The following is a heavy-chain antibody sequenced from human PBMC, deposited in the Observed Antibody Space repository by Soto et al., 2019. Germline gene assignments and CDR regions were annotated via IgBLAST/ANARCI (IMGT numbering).Heavy chain of an antibody. CDR1: GGSISSGGYY. CDR3: AREHRGIVGATRKRYYFDY. CDR2: IYYSGST. Sequence: SETLSLTCTVSGGSISSGGYYWSWIRQHPGKGLEWIGYIYYSGSTYYNPSLKSRVTISVDTSKNQFSLKLSSVTAADTAVYYCAREHRGIVGATRKRYYFDYWGQGTLVTVSS. J-gene: IGHJ4*02. D-gene: IGHD1-26*01. V-gene: IGHV4-31*03.